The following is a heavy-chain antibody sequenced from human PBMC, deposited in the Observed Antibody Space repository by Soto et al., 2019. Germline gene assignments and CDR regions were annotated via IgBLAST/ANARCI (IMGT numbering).Heavy chain of an antibody. D-gene: IGHD3-10*01. CDR2: ISYDGSNK. J-gene: IGHJ6*02. CDR3: ARDRYYGPFNYYYYYGMDV. Sequence: QVQLVESGGGVVQPGRSLRLSCAASGFTFSSYAMHWVRQAPGKGLEWVAVISYDGSNKYYADSVKGRFTISRDNSKNTLYLQMNSLRAEDTAVYYCARDRYYGPFNYYYYYGMDVWGQWTTVTVSS. CDR1: GFTFSSYA. V-gene: IGHV3-30-3*01.